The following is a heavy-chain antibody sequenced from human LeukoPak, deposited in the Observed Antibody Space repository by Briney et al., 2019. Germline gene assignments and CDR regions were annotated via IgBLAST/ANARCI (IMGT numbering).Heavy chain of an antibody. D-gene: IGHD3-22*01. Sequence: ASVKVSCKASGDTFTTYYIHWVRQAPGQGLEWMGIINPSGGSTSYAQKFQGRVTMTRDTSTSTVYMELSSLRSEDTAVYYCARDLGNYQHRNSYDSSALTDYWGQGTLATVSS. V-gene: IGHV1-46*01. CDR1: GDTFTTYY. J-gene: IGHJ4*02. CDR2: INPSGGST. CDR3: ARDLGNYQHRNSYDSSALTDY.